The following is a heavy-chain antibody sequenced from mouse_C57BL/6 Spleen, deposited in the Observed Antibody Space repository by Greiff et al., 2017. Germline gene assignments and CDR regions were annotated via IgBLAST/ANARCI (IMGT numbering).Heavy chain of an antibody. CDR2: INPNNGGT. J-gene: IGHJ1*03. CDR1: GYTFTDYY. V-gene: IGHV1-26*01. D-gene: IGHD2-13*01. CDR3: ARGTGGDSDWYFDV. Sequence: VQLQQSGAELVKPGASVKISCKASGYTFTDYYMNWVKQSHGKSLEWIGDINPNNGGTSYNQKFKGKATLTVDKSSSTAYLELRSLTSEDSAVXDCARGTGGDSDWYFDVGGTGTTVTVSS.